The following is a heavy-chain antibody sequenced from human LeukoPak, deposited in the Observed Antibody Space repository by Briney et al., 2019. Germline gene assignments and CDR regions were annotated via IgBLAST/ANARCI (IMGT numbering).Heavy chain of an antibody. V-gene: IGHV4-30-2*01. CDR2: IYHSGST. Sequence: SETLSLTCAVSGGSISSGGYSWSWIRQPPGKGLEWIGYIYHSGSTYYNPSLKSRVTISVDRSKNQFSLKLSSVTAADTAVYYCAREVAGDLDYWGQGTLVTVSS. D-gene: IGHD6-19*01. J-gene: IGHJ4*02. CDR1: GGSISSGGYS. CDR3: AREVAGDLDY.